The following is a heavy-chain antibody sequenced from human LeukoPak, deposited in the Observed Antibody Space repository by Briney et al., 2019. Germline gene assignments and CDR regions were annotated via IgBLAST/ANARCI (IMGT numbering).Heavy chain of an antibody. CDR2: IYTSGST. CDR1: GGSISSYY. V-gene: IGHV4-4*07. Sequence: SETLPLTCTVSGGSISSYYWSWIRQPAGKGLEWIGRIYTSGSTNYNPSLKSRVTMSVDTSKNQFSLKLSSVTAADTAVYYCARDRVVRGVITAFDIWGQGTMVTVSS. J-gene: IGHJ3*02. CDR3: ARDRVVRGVITAFDI. D-gene: IGHD3-10*01.